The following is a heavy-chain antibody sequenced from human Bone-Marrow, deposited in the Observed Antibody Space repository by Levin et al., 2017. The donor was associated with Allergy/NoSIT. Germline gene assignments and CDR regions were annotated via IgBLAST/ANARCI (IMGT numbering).Heavy chain of an antibody. CDR2: IGGSGIDA. Sequence: RPGGSLRLSCTASGFTFNKYGLTWVRQAPGKGLEWVASIGGSGIDANYADSVRGRFTITRDMNMIFLQINRLRVEDTAIYYCAKDPMWDRYNFDMDVWGQGTSVIVSS. CDR1: GFTFNKYG. CDR3: AKDPMWDRYNFDMDV. V-gene: IGHV3-23*01. D-gene: IGHD1-26*01. J-gene: IGHJ6*02.